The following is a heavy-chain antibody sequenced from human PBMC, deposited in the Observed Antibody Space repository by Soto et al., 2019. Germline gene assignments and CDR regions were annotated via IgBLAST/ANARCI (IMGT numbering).Heavy chain of an antibody. Sequence: PSETLSLTCTVSRGSISDYYWGWIRQPPGKGMEWVGDFYDSGSTKYNQSLKSRVTISVDTSKNQISLEMKSVTVADTAVYYCARVGSGGYSNNWFDPWGQGTLVTVSS. CDR2: FYDSGST. CDR1: RGSISDYY. J-gene: IGHJ5*02. D-gene: IGHD3-22*01. CDR3: ARVGSGGYSNNWFDP. V-gene: IGHV4-59*01.